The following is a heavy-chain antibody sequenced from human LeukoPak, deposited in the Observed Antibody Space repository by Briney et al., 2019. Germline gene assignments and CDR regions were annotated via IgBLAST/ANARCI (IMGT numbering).Heavy chain of an antibody. J-gene: IGHJ4*02. CDR2: INPSGGST. Sequence: ASVKVSCKASGYTFTSYYMHWVRQAPGQGLEWMGIINPSGGSTNYAQKFQGRVTMTRDTSTSTVYMELSSLRSEDTAVYYCARWREPPVGKYYFDYWGQGTLVTVSS. D-gene: IGHD1-26*01. CDR3: ARWREPPVGKYYFDY. CDR1: GYTFTSYY. V-gene: IGHV1-46*01.